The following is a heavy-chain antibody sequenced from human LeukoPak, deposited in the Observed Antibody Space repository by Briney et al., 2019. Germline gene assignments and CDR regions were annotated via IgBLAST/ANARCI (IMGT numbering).Heavy chain of an antibody. Sequence: SETLSLTCTVSGGSISSGGYYWSWIRQHPGKGLEWIGYIYYSGSTYYNPSLKSRVTISVDTSENRFSLKLSSVTAADTAVYYCARVRETLGAFSGVDYWGQGTLVTVSS. V-gene: IGHV4-31*03. J-gene: IGHJ4*02. CDR2: IYYSGST. CDR3: ARVRETLGAFSGVDY. CDR1: GGSISSGGYY. D-gene: IGHD3-10*01.